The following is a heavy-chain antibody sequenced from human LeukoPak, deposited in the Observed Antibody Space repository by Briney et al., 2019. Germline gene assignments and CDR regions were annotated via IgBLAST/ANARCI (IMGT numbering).Heavy chain of an antibody. Sequence: GGSLRLSCAASGFTVSSNYMSWVRQAPGKGLEWVSVIYSGGSTYYADSVKGRFTISTDNTKNTLYLQMNSLRAEDTAVYYCARDNPDSSGYYSGFDYWGQGTLVTVSS. J-gene: IGHJ4*02. CDR3: ARDNPDSSGYYSGFDY. V-gene: IGHV3-53*01. CDR2: IYSGGST. CDR1: GFTVSSNY. D-gene: IGHD3-22*01.